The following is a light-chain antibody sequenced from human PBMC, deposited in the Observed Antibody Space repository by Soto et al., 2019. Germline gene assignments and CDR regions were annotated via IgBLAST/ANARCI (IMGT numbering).Light chain of an antibody. J-gene: IGKJ1*01. CDR2: DVS. CDR3: QHYKMYSPWK. Sequence: DIQMTQSPSTLSASVGDRVTITCRASQSISRWLAWYQQKPGKAPKLLIYDVSNLQSGVPSRFSGSGSGTEFTLTIRSLQPDDFATYYCQHYKMYSPWKCGQGTKGDIK. CDR1: QSISRW. V-gene: IGKV1-5*01.